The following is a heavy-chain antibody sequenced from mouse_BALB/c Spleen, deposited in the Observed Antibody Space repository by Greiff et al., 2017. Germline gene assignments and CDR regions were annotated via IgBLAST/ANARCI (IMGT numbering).Heavy chain of an antibody. J-gene: IGHJ2*01. CDR1: GYTFTSYW. CDR3: TRGRSVDY. CDR2: IYPSDSYT. V-gene: IGHV1-69*02. Sequence: QVQLQQPGAELVRPGASVKLSCKASGYTFTSYWINWVKQRPGQGLEWIGNIYPSDSYTNYNQKFKDKATLTVDKSSSTAYMQLSSPTSEDSAVYYCTRGRSVDYWGQGTTLTVSS.